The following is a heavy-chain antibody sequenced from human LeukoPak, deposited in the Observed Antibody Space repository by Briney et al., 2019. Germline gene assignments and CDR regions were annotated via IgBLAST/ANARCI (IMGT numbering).Heavy chain of an antibody. Sequence: GSLRLSCAASGFTFSSYSMNWVRQAPGKGLEWVSSISSSSSYIYYADSVKSRFTISRDNAKNSLYLQMNSLRAEDTAVYYCARGSGSGWYGGVYYFDYWGQGTLVTVSS. CDR2: ISSSSSYI. V-gene: IGHV3-21*01. CDR3: ARGSGSGWYGGVYYFDY. J-gene: IGHJ4*02. D-gene: IGHD6-19*01. CDR1: GFTFSSYS.